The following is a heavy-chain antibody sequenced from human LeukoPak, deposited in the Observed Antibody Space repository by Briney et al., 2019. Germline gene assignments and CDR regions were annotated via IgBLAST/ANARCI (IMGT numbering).Heavy chain of an antibody. D-gene: IGHD3-10*01. CDR2: IVPIFGTA. CDR3: ASVDYYGSGRTRGNWFDP. V-gene: IGHV1-69*13. Sequence: ASVKVSCKASGGTFSSYAISWVRQAPGQGLEWMGGIVPIFGTANYAQKFQGRVTITADESTSTAYMEQSSLGSEDTAVYYCASVDYYGSGRTRGNWFDPWGQGTLVTVSS. J-gene: IGHJ5*02. CDR1: GGTFSSYA.